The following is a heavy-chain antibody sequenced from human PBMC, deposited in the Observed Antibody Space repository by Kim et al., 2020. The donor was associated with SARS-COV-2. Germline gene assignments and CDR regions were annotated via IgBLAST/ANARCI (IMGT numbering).Heavy chain of an antibody. J-gene: IGHJ4*02. CDR2: IYYDGSN. Sequence: SETLSLTCTVSGRSMTYFYWSWIRQPPGRGLQWLGNIYYDGSNNYSPSLKSRLTMSVDMSKNHFSLKLTSVIPADTAVYYCARVSAHRAPPFDCWVQG. D-gene: IGHD3-10*01. CDR1: GRSMTYFY. V-gene: IGHV4-59*13. CDR3: ARVSAHRAPPFDC.